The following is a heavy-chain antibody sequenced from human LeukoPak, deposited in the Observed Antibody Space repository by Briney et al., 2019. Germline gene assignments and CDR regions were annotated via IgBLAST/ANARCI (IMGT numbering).Heavy chain of an antibody. D-gene: IGHD6-19*01. J-gene: IGHJ1*01. CDR2: VQPDGSAK. CDR1: GFTFRSNW. Sequence: PGGSLRLSCAASGFTFRSNWMNWVRQAPGKGLEWVAHVQPDGSAKIYADSVKGRFTISRDNAKDSVYVQMNSLRVEDTAVYYCARDFFGWSSLGHWGQGTLVTVSS. CDR3: ARDFFGWSSLGH. V-gene: IGHV3-7*01.